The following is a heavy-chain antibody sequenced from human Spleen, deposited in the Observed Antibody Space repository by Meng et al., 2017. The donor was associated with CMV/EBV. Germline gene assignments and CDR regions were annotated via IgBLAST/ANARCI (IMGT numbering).Heavy chain of an antibody. CDR3: AKGDCSSTSCYSSDY. V-gene: IGHV3-33*06. J-gene: IGHJ4*02. CDR1: GFPFSDYY. D-gene: IGHD2-2*01. Sequence: GESLKISCAASGFPFSDYYMHWVRQAPGKGLEWVAVIWYDGSNKYYADSVKGRFTISRDNSKNTLYLQMNSLRAEDTAVYYCAKGDCSSTSCYSSDYWGQGTLVTVSS. CDR2: IWYDGSNK.